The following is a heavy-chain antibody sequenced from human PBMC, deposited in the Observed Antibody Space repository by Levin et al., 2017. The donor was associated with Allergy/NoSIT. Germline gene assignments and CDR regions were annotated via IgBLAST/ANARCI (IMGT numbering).Heavy chain of an antibody. D-gene: IGHD1/OR15-1a*01. V-gene: IGHV3-23*01. Sequence: AGGSLRLSCAVSGFSISEYAMAWVRQAPGKGLEWVSEITGGGFNTYYGDSVKGRFTVSKDDSKDMLYLDLSSLRVEDTAVYYCVKKQGGTSGFSFDVWGQGTMVTVSS. CDR1: GFSISEYA. CDR2: ITGGGFNT. CDR3: VKKQGGTSGFSFDV. J-gene: IGHJ3*01.